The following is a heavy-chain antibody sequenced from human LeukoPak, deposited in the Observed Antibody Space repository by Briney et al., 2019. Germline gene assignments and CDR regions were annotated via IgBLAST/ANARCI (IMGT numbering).Heavy chain of an antibody. CDR3: TIPNGHWFDP. J-gene: IGHJ5*02. D-gene: IGHD2-8*01. Sequence: GGSLRLSCVASGITFSNAWMSWVRQAPGKGLEWVGRIKSKTDGGTTDYAAPVKGRFTISRDDSKNTLYLQMNSLKTEDTAVYHCTIPNGHWFDPWGQGTLVTVSS. CDR2: IKSKTDGGTT. V-gene: IGHV3-15*01. CDR1: GITFSNAW.